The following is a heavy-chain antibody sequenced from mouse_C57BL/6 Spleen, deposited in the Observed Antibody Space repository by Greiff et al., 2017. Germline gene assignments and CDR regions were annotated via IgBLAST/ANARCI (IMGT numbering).Heavy chain of an antibody. Sequence: QVQLQQPGAELVRPGSSVKLSCKASGYTFTSYWMDWVKQRPGQGLEWIGNIYPSDSETYYNQKFKDKATLTVDKSSSTAYMQLSSLTSEDSAVYYCARRRDGNYDAMDYWGQGTSVTVSS. CDR2: IYPSDSET. J-gene: IGHJ4*01. CDR3: ARRRDGNYDAMDY. CDR1: GYTFTSYW. V-gene: IGHV1-61*01. D-gene: IGHD2-1*01.